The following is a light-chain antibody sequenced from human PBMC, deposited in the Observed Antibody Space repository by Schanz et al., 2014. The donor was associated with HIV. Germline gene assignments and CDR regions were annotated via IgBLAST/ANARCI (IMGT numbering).Light chain of an antibody. V-gene: IGKV1-5*03. CDR3: QQYDRSSWT. CDR1: QTIGRL. Sequence: IQMTQSPSTVSTSVGDRVTITCRASQTIGRLLAWYQQKPGRAPNLLIYQASSLNIGVPSRFSGSGSGTEFTLTISSLQPDDFATYYCQQYDRSSWTFGLGTKVETK. CDR2: QAS. J-gene: IGKJ1*01.